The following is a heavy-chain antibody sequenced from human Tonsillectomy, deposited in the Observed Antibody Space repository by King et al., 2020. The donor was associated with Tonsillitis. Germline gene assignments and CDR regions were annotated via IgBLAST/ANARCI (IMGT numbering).Heavy chain of an antibody. CDR3: ARWGGSYADILKSLDY. CDR1: GYSFINYG. CDR2: ISGYNGAT. J-gene: IGHJ4*02. D-gene: IGHD3-9*01. V-gene: IGHV1-18*04. Sequence: QLVQSGGEVKRPGASVKVSCKASGYSFINYGRSWVRQAPGQGLEWMGWISGYNGATKYAQKFLGRLTMTTDTATSTAYMELRTLRSDDTAVYYCARWGGSYADILKSLDYWGQGTLVTVSS.